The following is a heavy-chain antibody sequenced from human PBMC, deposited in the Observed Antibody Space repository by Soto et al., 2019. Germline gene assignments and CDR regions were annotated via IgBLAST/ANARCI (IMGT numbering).Heavy chain of an antibody. V-gene: IGHV3-7*03. CDR2: INQDGGGT. J-gene: IGHJ4*02. CDR3: ARYFRGSGRYFFDY. Sequence: PGGSLRLSCVASVFPFISSFMGWVRQPPGKGLEWVANINQDGGGTYYVDSVEGRFTISRDNAKDSLYLQMTSLRGEDTAVYYCARYFRGSGRYFFDYWGQGTLVTVSS. CDR1: VFPFISSF. D-gene: IGHD6-19*01.